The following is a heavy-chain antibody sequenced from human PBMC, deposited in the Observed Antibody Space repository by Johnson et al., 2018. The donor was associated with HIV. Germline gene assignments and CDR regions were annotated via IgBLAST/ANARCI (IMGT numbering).Heavy chain of an antibody. CDR2: ISYDGSNK. Sequence: QVQLVESGGGVVQPGRSLRLSCAASGFTFSSYAMHWVRQAPGKGLEWVAVISYDGSNKYYADSVKGPFTISRDNSKNTLYLQMNSLRAEDTAVYYCASLGLDLLVKAPLSVVFDAFDIRGQGTMVTVSS. J-gene: IGHJ3*02. V-gene: IGHV3-30-3*01. CDR1: GFTFSSYA. CDR3: ASLGLDLLVKAPLSVVFDAFDI. D-gene: IGHD3-16*01.